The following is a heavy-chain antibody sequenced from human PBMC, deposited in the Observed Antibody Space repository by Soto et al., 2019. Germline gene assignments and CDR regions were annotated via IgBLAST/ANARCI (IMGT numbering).Heavy chain of an antibody. CDR1: GGTFSSYS. D-gene: IGHD1-26*01. J-gene: IGHJ4*02. CDR2: IIPIFGTA. V-gene: IGHV1-69*01. CDR3: ARDGGRNSGGIDY. Sequence: QVQLVQSGAEVKKPGSSVKVSCKASGGTFSSYSINWVRQAPGQGLEWMGEIIPIFGTANYAQKFQGRVTITADESTSTAYMELSILRYEDTAVYYCARDGGRNSGGIDYWGQGTLVTVSS.